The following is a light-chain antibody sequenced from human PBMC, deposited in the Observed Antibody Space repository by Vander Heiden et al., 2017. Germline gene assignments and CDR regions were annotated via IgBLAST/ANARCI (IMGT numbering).Light chain of an antibody. J-gene: IGKJ3*01. Sequence: DIQMTQSPSSLSASVGDRVTITCQASHDSSNYLMWYQQKPRKAPKLLIYDASNLETGGPSRCSGSGSGTDYTFTTSSLQPEDVATYYCQQYDNRCFTFGHGTKVDIK. CDR3: QQYDNRCFT. CDR1: HDSSNY. V-gene: IGKV1-33*01. CDR2: DAS.